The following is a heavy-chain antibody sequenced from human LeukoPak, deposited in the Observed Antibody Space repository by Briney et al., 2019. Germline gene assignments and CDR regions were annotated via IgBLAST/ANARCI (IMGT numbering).Heavy chain of an antibody. CDR3: TRGYSGKSVYAFDI. CDR2: AGNKESRYTT. D-gene: IGHD1-26*01. CDR1: GSSFSDQY. J-gene: IGHJ3*02. V-gene: IGHV3-72*01. Sequence: GGSLRLSCAASGSSFSDQYMDWVRQAPGKGLQWVGRAGNKESRYTTEYAASVKGRFTISRDDSKNSLYLQMSSLKTEDTALYYCTRGYSGKSVYAFDIWGQGTMVTVSS.